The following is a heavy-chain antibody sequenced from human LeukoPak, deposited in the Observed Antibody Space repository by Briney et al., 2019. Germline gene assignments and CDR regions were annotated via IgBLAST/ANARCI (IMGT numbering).Heavy chain of an antibody. V-gene: IGHV3-23*01. CDR3: AKDLAYDYLWGSYQRDY. CDR2: ISGSGGST. Sequence: PGGSLRLSCAASGFTFSSYAMSWVRQAPGKGLEWVSAISGSGGSTYYADSVKGRLTISRDNSKNTLYLQMNSLRAEDTAVYYCAKDLAYDYLWGSYQRDYWGQGTLVTVSS. CDR1: GFTFSSYA. D-gene: IGHD3-16*02. J-gene: IGHJ4*02.